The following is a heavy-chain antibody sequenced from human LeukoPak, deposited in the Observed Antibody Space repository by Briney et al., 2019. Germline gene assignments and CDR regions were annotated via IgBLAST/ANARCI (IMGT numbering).Heavy chain of an antibody. V-gene: IGHV3-21*01. J-gene: IGHJ4*02. CDR1: GVSLCRYS. Sequence: GGSLRHSCAPSGVSLCRYSMRSGPQTPRKRLWWGSSISSSSSYIYYADSVKGRFTISRDNAKNSLYLQMNSLRAEDTAVYYCAKEALRYFDWLLTYFDYWGQGTLVTVSS. D-gene: IGHD3-9*01. CDR3: AKEALRYFDWLLTYFDY. CDR2: ISSSSSYI.